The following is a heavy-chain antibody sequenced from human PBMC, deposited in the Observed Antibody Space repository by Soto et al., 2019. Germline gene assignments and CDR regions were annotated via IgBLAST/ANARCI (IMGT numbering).Heavy chain of an antibody. J-gene: IGHJ5*02. V-gene: IGHV4-31*03. CDR2: IYYSGST. CDR1: GGSISSGGYY. Sequence: SETLSLTCTVSGGSISSGGYYWSWIRQHPGKGLEWIGYIYYSGSTYYNPSLKSRVTISVDTPKNQFSLKLSSVTAADTAVYYCARHITIFGVVTNKPNWFDPWGQGTLVTVSS. D-gene: IGHD3-3*01. CDR3: ARHITIFGVVTNKPNWFDP.